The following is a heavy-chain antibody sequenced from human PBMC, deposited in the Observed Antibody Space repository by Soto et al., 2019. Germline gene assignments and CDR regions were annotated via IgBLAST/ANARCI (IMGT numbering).Heavy chain of an antibody. D-gene: IGHD5-12*01. Sequence: GGSLRLSCAASGFTFSSYGMHWVRQAPGKGLEWVAVISYDGSNKYYADSVKGRFTISIDNSKNTLYLQMNSLRAEDTAVYYCAKDLGSGYDQWPFDYWGQGTLVTVSS. V-gene: IGHV3-30*18. CDR1: GFTFSSYG. CDR2: ISYDGSNK. J-gene: IGHJ4*02. CDR3: AKDLGSGYDQWPFDY.